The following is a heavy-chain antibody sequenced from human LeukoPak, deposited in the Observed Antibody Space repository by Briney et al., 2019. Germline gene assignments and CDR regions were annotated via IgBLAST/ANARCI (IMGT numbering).Heavy chain of an antibody. Sequence: GGSLRLSCAASGFTFSTYRMNWVRQAPGKGLEWVSYISSSSTTMYYADSVKGRFTISRDNARNSLYLQMDSLRDEDTAVYYCARQLGLGYWGRGTLVTVSS. CDR1: GFTFSTYR. CDR2: ISSSSTTM. CDR3: ARQLGLGY. V-gene: IGHV3-48*02. J-gene: IGHJ4*02. D-gene: IGHD3-16*01.